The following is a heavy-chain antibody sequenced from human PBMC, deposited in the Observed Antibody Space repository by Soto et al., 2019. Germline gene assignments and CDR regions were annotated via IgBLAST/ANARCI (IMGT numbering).Heavy chain of an antibody. D-gene: IGHD2-15*01. CDR3: AREPRYCRGGSCSITGDAYNI. Sequence: EVQLVESGGGLVQPGGSLRLSCTASGFIVSDTYVNWVRQAPGKGLERVSVISNRGDTHYAGSVRGRFSLSRDISDNTLHLQMNNLRVEDTAVYYCAREPRYCRGGSCSITGDAYNILGQGTMVTVSS. CDR1: GFIVSDTY. V-gene: IGHV3-66*01. J-gene: IGHJ3*02. CDR2: ISNRGDT.